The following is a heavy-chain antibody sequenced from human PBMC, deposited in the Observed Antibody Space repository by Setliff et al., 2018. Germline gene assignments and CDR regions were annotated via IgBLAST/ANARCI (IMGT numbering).Heavy chain of an antibody. V-gene: IGHV3-74*01. CDR1: GFTFSRYW. Sequence: PGGSLRLSCADSGFTFSRYWMHWVRQAPGKGLVWVSTLGGDGGITFYADSVKGRFTISRDNSKNTLYLQMNSLRPEDTAVYYCAGDRVPDGYWDFDYWGQGTLVTVSS. CDR3: AGDRVPDGYWDFDY. J-gene: IGHJ4*02. CDR2: LGGDGGIT. D-gene: IGHD4-17*01.